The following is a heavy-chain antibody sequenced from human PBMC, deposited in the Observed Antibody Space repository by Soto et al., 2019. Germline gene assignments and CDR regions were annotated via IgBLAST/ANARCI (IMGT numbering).Heavy chain of an antibody. D-gene: IGHD3-10*01. Sequence: QSTLKESGPALVKPTQTLTLTCTFSGFSLSTRGVAVAWIRQPPGKALEWLALIYWDDDKRYSPSLKSRLTITKDTSKNQVVLTLTNMDPVETATYYCAPGLFSGSYTYFVYWGQGTLVTVSS. CDR3: APGLFSGSYTYFVY. CDR2: IYWDDDK. V-gene: IGHV2-5*02. CDR1: GFSLSTRGVA. J-gene: IGHJ4*02.